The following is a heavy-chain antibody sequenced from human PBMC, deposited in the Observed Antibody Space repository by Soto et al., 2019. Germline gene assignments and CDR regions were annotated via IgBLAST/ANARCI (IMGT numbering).Heavy chain of an antibody. CDR3: ARHTPYDHYDFWSGYCYTFDP. Sequence: PSETLSLTCTVSGGSISSSSYYWGWIRQPPGKGLEWIGSIYYSGSTYYNPSLKSRVTISVDTSKNQFSLKLSSVTAADTAVYYCARHTPYDHYDFWSGYCYTFDPWGQGTLVTVSS. D-gene: IGHD3-3*01. V-gene: IGHV4-39*01. CDR1: GGSISSSSYY. CDR2: IYYSGST. J-gene: IGHJ5*02.